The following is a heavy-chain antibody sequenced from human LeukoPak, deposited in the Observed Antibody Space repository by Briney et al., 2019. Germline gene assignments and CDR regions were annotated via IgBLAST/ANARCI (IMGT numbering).Heavy chain of an antibody. CDR3: ARLRYYSESSTNNRFDY. D-gene: IGHD3-22*01. V-gene: IGHV1-2*02. CDR2: INPNSGGT. J-gene: IGHJ4*02. CDR1: GYTFTGYH. Sequence: GASVKVSCKASGYTFTGYHMHWVRKAPGQGLEWMGWINPNSGGTNYQGRVTMTRDTSISTAYMELSRLRSDDTAVYYCARLRYYSESSTNNRFDYWGQGTLVTVSS.